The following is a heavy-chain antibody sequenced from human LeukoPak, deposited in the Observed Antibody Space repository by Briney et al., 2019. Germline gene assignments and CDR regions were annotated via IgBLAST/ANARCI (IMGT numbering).Heavy chain of an antibody. CDR3: ARAVSGSSKPFDY. D-gene: IGHD1-26*01. V-gene: IGHV1-2*02. Sequence: ASVKVSCKASGYTFTGYYTHWVRQAPGQGLEWMGWINPNSGGTNYAQKFQGRVTMTRDTSISTAYMEPSRLRSDDTAVYYCARAVSGSSKPFDYWGQGTLVTVSS. J-gene: IGHJ4*02. CDR2: INPNSGGT. CDR1: GYTFTGYY.